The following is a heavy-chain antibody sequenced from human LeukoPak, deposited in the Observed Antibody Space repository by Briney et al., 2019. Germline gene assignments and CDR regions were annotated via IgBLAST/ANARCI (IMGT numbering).Heavy chain of an antibody. CDR2: MYVSGIT. Sequence: SETLSLTCTVSGGSISHYYWSWVRQPAGKGLEWIGRMYVSGITNYHSSLNSRVPMSLTTSKNQFSLKLSSVTAADAAVYYCARDMRGSYDWFDPWGQGTLVTVSS. V-gene: IGHV4-4*07. J-gene: IGHJ5*02. D-gene: IGHD1-26*01. CDR3: ARDMRGSYDWFDP. CDR1: GGSISHYY.